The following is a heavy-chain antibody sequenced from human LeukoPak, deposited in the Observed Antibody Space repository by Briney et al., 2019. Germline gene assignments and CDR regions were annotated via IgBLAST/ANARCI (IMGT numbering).Heavy chain of an antibody. J-gene: IGHJ4*02. CDR1: GFTVRSNY. Sequence: GGSLSLSCAVPGFTVRSNYMSSVPQAPGEGLECLSVMYRGGSTYYADSVKGRFTIARDNSKNTLYLQMHSLRAEDTAVYYCARPGGGPGSIAAAGTPDYWGQGTLVTVSS. V-gene: IGHV3-66*04. CDR3: ARPGGGPGSIAAAGTPDY. D-gene: IGHD6-13*01. CDR2: MYRGGST.